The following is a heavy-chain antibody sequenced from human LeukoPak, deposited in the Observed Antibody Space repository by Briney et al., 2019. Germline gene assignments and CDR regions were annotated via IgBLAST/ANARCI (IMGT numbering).Heavy chain of an antibody. J-gene: IGHJ5*02. CDR3: ARAHLFSALFGELLYWFDP. Sequence: ASVKVSCKASGYTFTSYDINSVRQAARPGVECMGWMNPNSGNTGYAQKFQGRVTMTRNTSISTAYMELSSLRSEDTAVYYCARAHLFSALFGELLYWFDPWGQGTLVTASS. V-gene: IGHV1-8*01. CDR1: GYTFTSYD. CDR2: MNPNSGNT. D-gene: IGHD3-10*02.